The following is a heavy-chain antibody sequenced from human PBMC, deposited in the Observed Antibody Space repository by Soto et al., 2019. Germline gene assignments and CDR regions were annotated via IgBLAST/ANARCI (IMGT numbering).Heavy chain of an antibody. CDR2: IYYSGST. D-gene: IGHD3-22*01. CDR3: ARPNAYYDSSGFYEYYFDY. CDR1: GGSISSSSYY. V-gene: IGHV4-39*01. Sequence: PSETLSLTCTVSGGSISSSSYYWGWIRQPPGKGLEWIGSIYYSGSTYYNPSLKSRATISVDTSKNQFSLKLSSVTAADTAVYYCARPNAYYDSSGFYEYYFDYWGQGTLVTVSS. J-gene: IGHJ4*02.